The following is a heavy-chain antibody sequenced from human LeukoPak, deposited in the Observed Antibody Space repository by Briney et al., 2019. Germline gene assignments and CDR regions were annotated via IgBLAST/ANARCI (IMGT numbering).Heavy chain of an antibody. D-gene: IGHD2-8*01. CDR2: FSGSGGTT. J-gene: IGHJ6*03. V-gene: IGHV3-23*01. CDR1: GFTFSSYA. Sequence: GGSLRLSCAASGFTFSSYAMNWVRQAPGRGLEWISGFSGSGGTTYYADSVKGRFTISRDNSKNTLYLQMNSLRAEDTAVYYCANGNRCTSPNCLGYYYFYMDVWGKGTTVTVSS. CDR3: ANGNRCTSPNCLGYYYFYMDV.